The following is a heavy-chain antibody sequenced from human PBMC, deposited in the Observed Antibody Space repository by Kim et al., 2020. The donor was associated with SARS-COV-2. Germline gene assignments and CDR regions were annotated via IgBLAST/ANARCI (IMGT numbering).Heavy chain of an antibody. CDR2: ISSSSSTI. Sequence: GGSLRLSCAASGFTFSSYSMNWVRQAPGKGLEWVSYISSSSSTIYYADSVKGRFTISRDNAKNSLYLQMNSLRDEDTAVYYCARARYYYDSSGYEPDAFDIWGQGTMVTVSS. D-gene: IGHD3-22*01. CDR3: ARARYYYDSSGYEPDAFDI. CDR1: GFTFSSYS. V-gene: IGHV3-48*02. J-gene: IGHJ3*02.